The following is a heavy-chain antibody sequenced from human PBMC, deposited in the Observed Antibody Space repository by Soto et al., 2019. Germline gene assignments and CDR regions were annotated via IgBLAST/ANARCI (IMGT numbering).Heavy chain of an antibody. CDR1: GFTFSSYG. J-gene: IGHJ4*02. Sequence: GGSLRLSCTASGFTFSSYGMGWVRQAPGKGLQWVSTIRGDGGQTHYTDSVKGRFSISRDNSKNTVYLQMDSLRAEDTAMYFCARDVGLDSDDFFAYWGQGTQVTVSS. D-gene: IGHD3-9*01. V-gene: IGHV3-23*01. CDR3: ARDVGLDSDDFFAY. CDR2: IRGDGGQT.